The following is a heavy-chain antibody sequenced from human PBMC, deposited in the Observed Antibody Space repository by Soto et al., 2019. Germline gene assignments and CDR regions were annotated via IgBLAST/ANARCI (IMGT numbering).Heavy chain of an antibody. J-gene: IGHJ4*02. D-gene: IGHD7-27*01. CDR1: GFSFSISP. CDR2: ISYDGTNK. CDR3: ARDPKTSGGQNWAFNYFDS. V-gene: IGHV3-30-3*01. Sequence: PGGSLRLSCAASGFSFSISPMHWVRQAPGKGPEWVALISYDGTNKFYADSVKGRFTISRDNSKSTLYLQADSLRPEDAAVYYCARDPKTSGGQNWAFNYFDSWGQGTLVTVSS.